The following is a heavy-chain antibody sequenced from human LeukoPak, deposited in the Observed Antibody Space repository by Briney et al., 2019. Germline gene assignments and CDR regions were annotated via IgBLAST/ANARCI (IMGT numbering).Heavy chain of an antibody. CDR2: IKSKSGGGTI. CDR3: TTFSCYDSSGNYGDYYFDY. D-gene: IGHD3-22*01. Sequence: MAGGSLRLSCAASKFTFSNAWMSWVRQAPGKGLEWVGRIKSKSGGGTIDYAAPVKGRFIISRDDSRNTLYLQMNSLKSEDTAVYYCTTFSCYDSSGNYGDYYFDYWGQGTLVTVSS. V-gene: IGHV3-15*01. J-gene: IGHJ4*02. CDR1: KFTFSNAW.